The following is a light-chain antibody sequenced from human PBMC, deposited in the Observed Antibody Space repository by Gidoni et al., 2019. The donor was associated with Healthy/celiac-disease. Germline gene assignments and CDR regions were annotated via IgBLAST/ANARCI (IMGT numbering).Light chain of an antibody. Sequence: EIVLKQSPATLSLSPGERATLSCRASQSVSSYLAWYQQKPGQAPRLLIYDASNRATGIHARFSGSGSGTDFTLTISSLEPEDFAFYYCQQRSNWPPRTFGQXTKVEIK. CDR1: QSVSSY. CDR2: DAS. J-gene: IGKJ1*01. CDR3: QQRSNWPPRT. V-gene: IGKV3-11*01.